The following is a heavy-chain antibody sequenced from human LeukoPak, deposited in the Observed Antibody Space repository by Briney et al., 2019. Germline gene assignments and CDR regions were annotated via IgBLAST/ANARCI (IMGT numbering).Heavy chain of an antibody. J-gene: IGHJ4*02. D-gene: IGHD2-2*01. CDR3: AKDLGYCSSTSCLFDY. V-gene: IGHV3-23*01. Sequence: PGGSLRLSCAASGFSFSNYAMSWVRQAPGKGLEWVSAISGSGASTYYADSVKGRFTISRDNSKRTLFLQMNSLRAEDTAVYYCAKDLGYCSSTSCLFDYWGQGTLLSVSS. CDR1: GFSFSNYA. CDR2: ISGSGAST.